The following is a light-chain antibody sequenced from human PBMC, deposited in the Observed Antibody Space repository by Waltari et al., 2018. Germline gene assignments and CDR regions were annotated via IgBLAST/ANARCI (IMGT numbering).Light chain of an antibody. CDR2: ATS. Sequence: DIQMTPSPSSVSASVGDKITSTCRASQDIRNWLAWYQQKPGKAPNLLIYATSSLQTGVPSRFSGSGSGTEFTLTISSLQPEDFATYYCQQANSFPITFGPGTKVDIK. J-gene: IGKJ3*01. CDR3: QQANSFPIT. V-gene: IGKV1-12*01. CDR1: QDIRNW.